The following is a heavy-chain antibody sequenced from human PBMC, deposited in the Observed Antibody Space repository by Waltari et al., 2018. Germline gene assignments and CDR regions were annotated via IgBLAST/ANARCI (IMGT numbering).Heavy chain of an antibody. D-gene: IGHD5-12*01. CDR2: IYSGGST. Sequence: EVQLVESGGGLIQPGGSLRLSCAASGFTVSSNYMSWVRQAPGKGLEWVSVIYSGGSTYYADSLNGRFTISRDNSKNTLYLQMNSLRAEDTAVYYCARDLSRDGYNFCWGQGTLVTVSS. CDR1: GFTVSSNY. V-gene: IGHV3-53*01. J-gene: IGHJ4*02. CDR3: ARDLSRDGYNFC.